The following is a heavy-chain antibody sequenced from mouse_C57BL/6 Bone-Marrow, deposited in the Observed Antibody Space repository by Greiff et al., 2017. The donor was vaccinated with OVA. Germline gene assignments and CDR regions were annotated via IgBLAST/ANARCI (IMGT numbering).Heavy chain of an antibody. CDR3: ARRGRYDYWYFDV. D-gene: IGHD2-3*01. CDR1: GFSLTSYG. Sequence: VKLQESGPGLVPPSQSLSITCTVSGFSLTSYGVHWVRQSPGKGLEWLGVIWSGGSTDYNAAFISRLSISKDNSKSQVFFKMNSLQADDTAIYYCARRGRYDYWYFDVWGTGTTVTVSS. V-gene: IGHV2-2*01. CDR2: IWSGGST. J-gene: IGHJ1*03.